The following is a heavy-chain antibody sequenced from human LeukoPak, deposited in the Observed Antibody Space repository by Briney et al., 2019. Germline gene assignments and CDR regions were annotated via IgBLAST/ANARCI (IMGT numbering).Heavy chain of an antibody. CDR1: GGTISSYY. J-gene: IGHJ4*02. D-gene: IGHD3-16*02. V-gene: IGHV4-59*01. CDR2: IYYSGST. CDR3: ATLPVGMITFGGVIVDDY. Sequence: SETLSLTCTVSGGTISSYYWSWIRQPPGQGLEWIGYIYYSGSTNYNPSLKSRVTISVDTSKNQFSLKLSSVTAADTAVYYCATLPVGMITFGGVIVDDYWGQGTLVTVSS.